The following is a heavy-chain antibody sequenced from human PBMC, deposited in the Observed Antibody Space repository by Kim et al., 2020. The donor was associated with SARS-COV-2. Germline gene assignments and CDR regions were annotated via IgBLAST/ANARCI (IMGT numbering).Heavy chain of an antibody. J-gene: IGHJ6*02. CDR3: ARGEYYYGSGSYYIPNYYYGMDV. Sequence: SETLSLTCAVSGGSISSSNWWSWVRQPPGKGLEWIGEIYHSGSTNYNPSLKSRVTISVDKSKNQFSLKLSSVTAADTAVYYCARGEYYYGSGSYYIPNYYYGMDVWGQGTTVTVCS. CDR2: IYHSGST. D-gene: IGHD3-10*01. V-gene: IGHV4-4*02. CDR1: GGSISSSNW.